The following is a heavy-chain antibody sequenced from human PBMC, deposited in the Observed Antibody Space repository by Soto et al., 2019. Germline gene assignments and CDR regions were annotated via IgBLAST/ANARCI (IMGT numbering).Heavy chain of an antibody. CDR1: GFTFSGSA. CDR2: IRSKANSYAT. CDR3: TRPPASSYCTNHVCYSKDS. Sequence: SLRLSCAASGFTFSGSAMHWVRQASGKGLEWVGRIRSKANSYATAYAASVKGRFTISRDDSKNTASLQMNSLKTEDTAVYYCTRPPASSYCTNHVCYSKDSWGQRTLVTVSS. V-gene: IGHV3-73*01. J-gene: IGHJ4*02. D-gene: IGHD2-8*01.